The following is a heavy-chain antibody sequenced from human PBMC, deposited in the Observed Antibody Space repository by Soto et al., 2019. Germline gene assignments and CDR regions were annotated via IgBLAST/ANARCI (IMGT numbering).Heavy chain of an antibody. Sequence: QVQLVQSGAEVKKPGASVRVSCKASGYTFTTYAIHWVRQAPGQRLEWMGWINAGNGNTKYSQKFEGRVTITRDTSASTAYMELSSLRSEDTALYYWARSRSGPYHYDSSGYQDAFEIWGQGTMVTGSS. CDR1: GYTFTTYA. CDR3: ARSRSGPYHYDSSGYQDAFEI. V-gene: IGHV1-3*01. J-gene: IGHJ3*02. D-gene: IGHD3-22*01. CDR2: INAGNGNT.